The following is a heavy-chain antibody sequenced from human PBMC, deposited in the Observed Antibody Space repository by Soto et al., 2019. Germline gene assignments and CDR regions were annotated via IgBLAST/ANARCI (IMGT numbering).Heavy chain of an antibody. J-gene: IGHJ4*02. V-gene: IGHV3-7*01. CDR3: ARGHDYGDYYFDY. CDR1: GFTFSSYW. Sequence: GGSLRLSCAASGFTFSSYWMTWVRQAPGKGLEWVANIKQDGSEKYYVDSVKGRFTISRDSAKNSLYLQMNSLRAEDTAVYYCARGHDYGDYYFDYWGQGTLVTVS. CDR2: IKQDGSEK. D-gene: IGHD4-17*01.